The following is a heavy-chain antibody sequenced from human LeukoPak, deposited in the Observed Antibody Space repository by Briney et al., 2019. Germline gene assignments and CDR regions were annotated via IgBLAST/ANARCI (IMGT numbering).Heavy chain of an antibody. CDR2: IYYSGST. J-gene: IGHJ5*02. V-gene: IGHV4-39*07. Sequence: SETLSLTCTVSGGSISSSSYYWGWIRQPPGKGLEWIGSIYYSGSTYYNPSLMGRVTMSVDTSKNQFSLNLSSVTAADTAVYYCAREVNWFDPWGQGTLVTVSS. CDR3: AREVNWFDP. CDR1: GGSISSSSYY.